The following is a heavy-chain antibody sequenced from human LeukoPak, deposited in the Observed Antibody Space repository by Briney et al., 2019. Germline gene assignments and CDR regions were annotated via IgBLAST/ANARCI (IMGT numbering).Heavy chain of an antibody. CDR3: ARRSSGWYRVANHFDY. D-gene: IGHD6-19*01. Sequence: SETLSLTCTVSGVSISSSSYYWGWIRQPPGKGLEWIGSIYYSGSTYYNPSLKSRVTISVDTSKNQFSLKLSSVTAADTAVYYCARRSSGWYRVANHFDYWGQGTLVTVSS. J-gene: IGHJ4*02. CDR2: IYYSGST. CDR1: GVSISSSSYY. V-gene: IGHV4-39*01.